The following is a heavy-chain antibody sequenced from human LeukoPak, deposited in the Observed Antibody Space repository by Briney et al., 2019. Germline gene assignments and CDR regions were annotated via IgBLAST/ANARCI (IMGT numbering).Heavy chain of an antibody. CDR3: ARLRPVRKSYYYYYMDV. Sequence: SETLSLTCNVSGDSISRSRHFWAWIRQSPGRGLEWIGYIYNSGSTYYNPSLKSRVTISVDTSKNQFSLRLSSVTAADTAVYYCARLRPVRKSYYYYYMDVWGKGTTVTISS. J-gene: IGHJ6*03. V-gene: IGHV4-39*07. CDR1: GDSISRSRHF. D-gene: IGHD3-3*01. CDR2: IYNSGST.